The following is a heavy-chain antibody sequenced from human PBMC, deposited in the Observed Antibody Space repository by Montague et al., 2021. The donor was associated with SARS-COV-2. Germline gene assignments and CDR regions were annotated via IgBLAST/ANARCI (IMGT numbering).Heavy chain of an antibody. CDR3: ARGRQHFNMIVVVMTGGEYYFDY. Sequence: SETLSLTCAVYGGSFSDYFWTWIRQPPGKGLEWIGVINHRGTSNYNPSLKSRVSISVDTSKSQFSLYLGSVTAADTAVYYCARGRQHFNMIVVVMTGGEYYFDYWGQGTLVTVSS. CDR1: GGSFSDYF. J-gene: IGHJ4*02. V-gene: IGHV4-34*01. CDR2: INHRGTS. D-gene: IGHD3-22*01.